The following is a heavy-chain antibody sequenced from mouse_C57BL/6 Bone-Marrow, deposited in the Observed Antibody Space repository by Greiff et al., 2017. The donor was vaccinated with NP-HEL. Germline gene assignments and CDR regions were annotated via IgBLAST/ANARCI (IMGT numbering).Heavy chain of an antibody. D-gene: IGHD4-1*01. V-gene: IGHV7-1*01. CDR3: ARDAPTKTGTRAMDY. Sequence: DVMLVESGGGLVQSGRSLRLSCATSGFTFSDFYMEWVRQAPGKGLEWIAASRNKANDYTTEYSASVKGRFIVSRDTSQSILYLQMNALRAEDTAIYYCARDAPTKTGTRAMDYWGQGTSVTVSS. CDR2: SRNKANDYTT. J-gene: IGHJ4*01. CDR1: GFTFSDFY.